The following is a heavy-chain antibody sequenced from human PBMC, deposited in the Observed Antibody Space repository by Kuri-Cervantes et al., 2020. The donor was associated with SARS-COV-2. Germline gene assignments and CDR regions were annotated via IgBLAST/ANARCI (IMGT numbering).Heavy chain of an antibody. D-gene: IGHD2-15*01. CDR1: GFTVASNY. J-gene: IGHJ6*02. CDR2: IHSGGST. Sequence: GGSLRLSCAASGFTVASNYINWVRQAPEKGLEWVSSIHSGGSTHYAESLKGRFTISRDTSKNTVYLQMNSLRGEDTGVYYCARDLICSTCDTPDYYGMDVWGQGTTVTVSS. CDR3: ARDLICSTCDTPDYYGMDV. V-gene: IGHV3-66*01.